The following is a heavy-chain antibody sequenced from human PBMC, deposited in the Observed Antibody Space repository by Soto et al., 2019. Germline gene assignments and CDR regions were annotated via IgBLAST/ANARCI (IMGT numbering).Heavy chain of an antibody. CDR3: ANQLDYGDFHYYYYGMDV. J-gene: IGHJ6*02. Sequence: GGSLRLSCAASGFTFSSYAMSWVRQAPGKGLEWVSAISGSGGSTYYADSVKGRFTISRDNSKNTLYLQMNSLRAEDTAVYYCANQLDYGDFHYYYYGMDVWGQGTTVTVSS. CDR2: ISGSGGST. V-gene: IGHV3-23*01. D-gene: IGHD4-17*01. CDR1: GFTFSSYA.